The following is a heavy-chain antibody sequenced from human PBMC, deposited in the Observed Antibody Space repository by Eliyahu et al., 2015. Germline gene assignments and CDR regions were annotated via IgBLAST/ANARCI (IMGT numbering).Heavy chain of an antibody. V-gene: IGHV3-21*01. CDR2: ISSSSSYI. CDR3: ARARMRTYQLLSAWVY. Sequence: EVQLVESGGGLVKPGGSLRLSCAASXFTXXXYSMNWVRQAPGKGLEWVSSISSSSSYIYYADSVKGRFTISRDNAKNSLYLQMNSLRAEDTAVYYCARARMRTYQLLSAWVYWGQGTLVTVSS. J-gene: IGHJ4*02. D-gene: IGHD2-2*01. CDR1: XFTXXXYS.